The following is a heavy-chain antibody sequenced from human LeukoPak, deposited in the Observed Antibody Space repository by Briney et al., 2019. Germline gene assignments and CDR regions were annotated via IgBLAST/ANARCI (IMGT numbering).Heavy chain of an antibody. Sequence: PSETLSLTCAVYGGSFRGYYWSWIRQPPGKGLEWIGEINHSGSTNYNPSLKSRVTISVDTSNNQFSLKLRYVTAADTAVYYCAERDEYGRSADDWGQGSLVTVSS. V-gene: IGHV4-34*01. CDR1: GGSFRGYY. J-gene: IGHJ4*02. D-gene: IGHD6-6*01. CDR2: INHSGST. CDR3: AERDEYGRSADD.